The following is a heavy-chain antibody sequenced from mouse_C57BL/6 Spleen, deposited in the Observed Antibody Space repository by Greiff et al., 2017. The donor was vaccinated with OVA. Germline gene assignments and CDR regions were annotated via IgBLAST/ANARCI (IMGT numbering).Heavy chain of an antibody. J-gene: IGHJ4*01. D-gene: IGHD1-1*01. CDR3: ARGALGTVVEENAMDD. CDR2: IHPNSGST. V-gene: IGHV1-64*01. CDR1: GYTFTSYW. Sequence: QVQLQQSGAELVKPGASVKLSCKASGYTFTSYWMHWVKQRPGQGLEWIGMIHPNSGSTNYNEKFKSKATLTVDTSSSTAYMQLSSLTSEDSAVYYCARGALGTVVEENAMDDWGQGTSVTVAS.